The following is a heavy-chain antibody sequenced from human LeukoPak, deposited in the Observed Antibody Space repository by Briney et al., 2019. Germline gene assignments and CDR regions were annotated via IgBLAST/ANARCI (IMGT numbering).Heavy chain of an antibody. J-gene: IGHJ3*02. CDR2: MNPNSGNT. CDR1: GYTFTSYD. D-gene: IGHD6-13*01. Sequence: ASVKVSCKASGYTFTSYDINWVRQATGQGLEWMGWMNPNSGNTNYAQKFQGRVTMTRDTSISTAYMELSRLRSDDTAVYYCARDRGSSSWLDAFDIWGQGTMVTVSS. V-gene: IGHV1-8*01. CDR3: ARDRGSSSWLDAFDI.